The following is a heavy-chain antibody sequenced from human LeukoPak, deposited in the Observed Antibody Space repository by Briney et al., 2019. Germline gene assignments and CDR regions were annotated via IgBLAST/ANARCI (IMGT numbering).Heavy chain of an antibody. CDR3: ARQYGSGSYATIYYYYGMDV. J-gene: IGHJ6*02. CDR1: GGSTSSSSYY. V-gene: IGHV4-39*01. D-gene: IGHD3-10*01. CDR2: IYYSGST. Sequence: PSETLSLTCTVSGGSTSSSSYYWGWIRQPPGKGLEWIGSIYYSGSTYYNPSLKSRVTISVDTSKNQFSLKLSSVTAADTAVYYCARQYGSGSYATIYYYYGMDVWGQGTTVTVSS.